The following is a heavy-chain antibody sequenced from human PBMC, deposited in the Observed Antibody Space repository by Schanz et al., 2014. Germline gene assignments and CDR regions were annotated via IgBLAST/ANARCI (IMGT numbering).Heavy chain of an antibody. CDR1: GFTVSINY. D-gene: IGHD6-6*01. J-gene: IGHJ6*02. CDR3: ARGYSSSMDV. CDR2: IYSGGST. V-gene: IGHV3-66*01. Sequence: EVQLVESGGGLVQPGGSLRLSCAASGFTVSINYMSWVRQAPGKGLEWVSVIYSGGSTYYADSVKGRFTISRDNTKNTLYLQVNSLRAEDTPVYSCARGYSSSMDVWGQGTTVTVSS.